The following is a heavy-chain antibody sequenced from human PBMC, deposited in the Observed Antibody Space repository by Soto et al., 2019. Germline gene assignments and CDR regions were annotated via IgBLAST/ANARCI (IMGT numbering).Heavy chain of an antibody. CDR1: GLTFSTYT. V-gene: IGHV3-30*14. Sequence: QVHLVESGGGVVQPGRSLRLSCAASGLTFSTYTLHWVRQAPGKGLEWVALISDDGSDKFYADSVKGRFTISRDNSKSALYLQMNSLRTEDTAVYYCSAMNRSGYSFDSWGQGTLVTVSS. CDR3: SAMNRSGYSFDS. CDR2: ISDDGSDK. D-gene: IGHD3-22*01. J-gene: IGHJ4*02.